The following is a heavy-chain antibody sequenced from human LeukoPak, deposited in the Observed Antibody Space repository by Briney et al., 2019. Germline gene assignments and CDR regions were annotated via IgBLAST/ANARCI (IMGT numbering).Heavy chain of an antibody. CDR2: ISSSSSYI. V-gene: IGHV3-21*01. J-gene: IGHJ4*02. CDR3: ARAPWAQWYFDY. CDR1: GFTFSSYS. D-gene: IGHD6-19*01. Sequence: GGSLRLSCAASGFTFSSYSMNWVRQAPGKGLEWVSSISSSSSYIYYADSVKGRFTISRDNAKNSLYLQMNSLRAEDTAVYYCARAPWAQWYFDYWGQGTLVTVSS.